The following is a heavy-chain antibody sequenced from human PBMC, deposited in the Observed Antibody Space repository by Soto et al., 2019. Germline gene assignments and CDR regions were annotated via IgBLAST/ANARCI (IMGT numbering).Heavy chain of an antibody. D-gene: IGHD6-19*01. CDR2: IWYDGSNK. CDR3: ARDTGEQWRAFDY. V-gene: IGHV3-33*01. CDR1: GFTFSSYG. J-gene: IGHJ4*02. Sequence: QVQLVESGGGVVQPGRSQRLSCAASGFTFSSYGMHWVRQAPGKGLEWVAVIWYDGSNKYYADSVKGRFTISRDNSKNTLYLQMNSLRAEDTAVYYCARDTGEQWRAFDYWGQGTLVTVSS.